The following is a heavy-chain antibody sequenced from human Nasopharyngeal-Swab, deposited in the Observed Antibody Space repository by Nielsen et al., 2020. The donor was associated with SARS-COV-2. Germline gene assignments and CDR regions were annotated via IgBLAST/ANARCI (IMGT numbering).Heavy chain of an antibody. J-gene: IGHJ6*02. D-gene: IGHD3-3*01. CDR2: INPSGGGT. CDR1: GYTFTSYY. CDR3: ARGPINSRFFESYGMDV. Sequence: ASVKVSCKASGYTFTSYYMHWVRQAPGRGLEWMGIINPSGGGTNYAQTFQGRVTMTSDTSTSTVYMDLSSLRSEDTAVYYCARGPINSRFFESYGMDVWGQGTTVTASS. V-gene: IGHV1-46*01.